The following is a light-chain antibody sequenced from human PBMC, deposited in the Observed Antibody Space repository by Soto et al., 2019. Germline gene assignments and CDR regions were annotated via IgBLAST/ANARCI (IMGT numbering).Light chain of an antibody. CDR3: QHYSNWPPT. Sequence: EVVMTQSPATLSVSPGERATLSCRASQNVHSNIAWYQQKPGQAPSLPISYASTRATGIPARFSGSGSGTEFTLTISSLQSEDFGVYYCQHYSNWPPTFGPGTKVEIK. J-gene: IGKJ3*01. CDR1: QNVHSN. V-gene: IGKV3-15*01. CDR2: YAS.